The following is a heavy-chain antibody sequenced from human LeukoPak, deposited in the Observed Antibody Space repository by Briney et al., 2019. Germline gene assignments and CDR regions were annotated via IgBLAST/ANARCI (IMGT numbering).Heavy chain of an antibody. CDR1: GFTFSTYA. CDR2: ISGSGGST. J-gene: IGHJ4*02. Sequence: GGSLRLSCAASGFTFSTYAMSWVRQAPGKGLEWVSAISGSGGSTYYADSVKGRFTISRDNSKNTLYLQMNSLRAEDTAVYYCAREGGGSSWYYFDYWGQGTLVTVSS. CDR3: AREGGGSSWYYFDY. V-gene: IGHV3-23*01. D-gene: IGHD6-13*01.